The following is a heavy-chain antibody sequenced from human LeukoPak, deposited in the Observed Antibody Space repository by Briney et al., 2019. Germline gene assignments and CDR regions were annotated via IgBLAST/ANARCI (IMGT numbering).Heavy chain of an antibody. J-gene: IGHJ6*02. V-gene: IGHV1-69*04. CDR3: ARDQGLTAPPPYGLDV. CDR2: IIPVLNIT. Sequence: EASVKVSCKGFGYTYTKFAISWVRQAPGQGLEWMGRIIPVLNITSYAQKFQGRVTITADTSTSTVYMELSSLRSEETAVYYCARDQGLTAPPPYGLDVWGQGTTVIVSS. D-gene: IGHD4/OR15-4a*01. CDR1: GYTYTKFA.